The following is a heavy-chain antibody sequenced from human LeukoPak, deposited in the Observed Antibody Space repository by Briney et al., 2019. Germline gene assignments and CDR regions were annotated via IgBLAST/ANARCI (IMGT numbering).Heavy chain of an antibody. CDR3: AREAAAGIPKQYVYVVY. CDR1: GYTFTGYY. D-gene: IGHD6-13*01. Sequence: GASVKVSCKASGYTFTGYYMHWVRQAPGQGLEWMGWINPNSGGTNYAQKFQGRVTMTRDTSISTAYMELSRLRSDDTAVYYCAREAAAGIPKQYVYVVYWGQGTLVTVSS. V-gene: IGHV1-2*02. CDR2: INPNSGGT. J-gene: IGHJ4*02.